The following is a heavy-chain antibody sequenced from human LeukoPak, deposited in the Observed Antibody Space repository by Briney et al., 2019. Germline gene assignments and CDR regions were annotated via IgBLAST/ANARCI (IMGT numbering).Heavy chain of an antibody. CDR2: TYYRSKWYH. J-gene: IGHJ4*02. D-gene: IGHD3-10*02. CDR3: ARDMFGYYFDY. V-gene: IGHV6-1*01. CDR1: GDSVSSNSAA. Sequence: SQTLSLTCAISGDSVSSNSAAWHWLRQSPSRGLEWLGRTYYRSKWYHEYAVSVKTRITINPDTSKNRFSLRLSSVTPEDTAVYYCARDMFGYYFDYWGQGALVTVSS.